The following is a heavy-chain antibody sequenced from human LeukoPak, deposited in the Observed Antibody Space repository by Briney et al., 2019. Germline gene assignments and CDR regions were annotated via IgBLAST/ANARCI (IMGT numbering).Heavy chain of an antibody. CDR3: ARGVTMVRGVPNWFDP. J-gene: IGHJ5*02. V-gene: IGHV1-18*01. CDR2: ISPNSGNT. CDR1: GYTFPNFG. Sequence: ASVKVSCKASGYTFPNFGISWVRHASGQGLEWMGWISPNSGNTKSAQKFQGRVTMTTDTSTSTAYMELRSLRSDDTAVYYCARGVTMVRGVPNWFDPWGQGTLVTVSS. D-gene: IGHD3-10*01.